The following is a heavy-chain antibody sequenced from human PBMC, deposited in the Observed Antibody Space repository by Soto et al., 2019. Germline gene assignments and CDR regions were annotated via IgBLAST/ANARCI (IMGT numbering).Heavy chain of an antibody. CDR3: ARGGSIAARPCHY. J-gene: IGHJ4*02. CDR1: GFTFSSYA. V-gene: IGHV3-30-3*01. Sequence: QVQLVESGGGVVQPGRSLRLSCAASGFTFSSYAMHWVRQAPGKGLEWVAVISYDGSNKYYADSVKGRFTISRDNSKNTLDLQMNSLRAEDTAVYYCARGGSIAARPCHYWGQGTLVTVSS. CDR2: ISYDGSNK. D-gene: IGHD6-6*01.